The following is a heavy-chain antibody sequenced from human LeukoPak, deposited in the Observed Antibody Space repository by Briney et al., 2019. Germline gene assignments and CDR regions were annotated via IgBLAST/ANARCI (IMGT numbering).Heavy chain of an antibody. Sequence: GGSLRLSCAASGFTFSSYAMTWVGQAPGKGLEGVSAISGSGGSTYYADSVKGRFTISRDNSNNTLYLQMNSLRAEDTAVYYCAKSSYDFWSGENWFDPWGQGTLVTVSS. D-gene: IGHD3-3*01. V-gene: IGHV3-23*01. CDR2: ISGSGGST. J-gene: IGHJ5*02. CDR3: AKSSYDFWSGENWFDP. CDR1: GFTFSSYA.